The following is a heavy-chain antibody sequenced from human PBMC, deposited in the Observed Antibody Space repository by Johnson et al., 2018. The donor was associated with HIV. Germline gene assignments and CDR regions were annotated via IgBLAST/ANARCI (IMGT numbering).Heavy chain of an antibody. V-gene: IGHV3-7*05. CDR2: IKQDGSEK. Sequence: EVQVVESGGGLVQPGGSLRLSCAASGFTFSSYWMSWVRQAPGKGLEWVANIKQDGSEKYDVDSVKGRFTISRDNAKNSLYLQMNSLSAEDTALYYCAKEFYDSSGYGAFDIWGQGTMVTVSS. CDR3: AKEFYDSSGYGAFDI. J-gene: IGHJ3*02. D-gene: IGHD3-22*01. CDR1: GFTFSSYW.